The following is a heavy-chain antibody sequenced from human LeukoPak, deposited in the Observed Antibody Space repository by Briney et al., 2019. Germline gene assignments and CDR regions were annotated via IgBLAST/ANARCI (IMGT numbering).Heavy chain of an antibody. V-gene: IGHV1-8*01. Sequence: ASVKVSCKASGYTFTTSDINWVRQAPGQGLQWMGWMNPNSGNAVYAQKFQGRVTITADESTSTAYMELSSLRSEDTAVYYCARDLAPAATSYYYYYYMDVWGKGTTVTISS. J-gene: IGHJ6*03. D-gene: IGHD2-2*01. CDR2: MNPNSGNA. CDR3: ARDLAPAATSYYYYYYMDV. CDR1: GYTFTTSD.